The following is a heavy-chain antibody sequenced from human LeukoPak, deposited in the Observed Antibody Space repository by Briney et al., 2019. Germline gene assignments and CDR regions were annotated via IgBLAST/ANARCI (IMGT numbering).Heavy chain of an antibody. D-gene: IGHD3-10*01. CDR3: AREWGDSSYGSAWG. CDR1: GFIVSINY. J-gene: IGHJ4*02. CDR2: IYNGGST. V-gene: IGHV3-53*01. Sequence: PGGSLRLSCAASGFIVSINYMNWVRQAPGKGLEWVSVIYNGGSTYYADSVKGRFTISRDNAKNSLYLQMNSLRAEDTAVYYCAREWGDSSYGSAWGWGQGALVTVSS.